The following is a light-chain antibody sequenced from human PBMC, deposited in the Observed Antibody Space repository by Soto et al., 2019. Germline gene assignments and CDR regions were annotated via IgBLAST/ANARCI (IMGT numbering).Light chain of an antibody. CDR1: TGTVTSGHY. V-gene: IGLV7-46*01. CDR3: LLSYSGARV. Sequence: QAVVTQEPSLTVSPGRTVTLTCGSSTGTVTSGHYPYWFHQKPGQAPRTLVYNTSDKHSWTPARFSGSLLGGKAALTLSGAQPEDEADFYCLLSYSGARVFGGGTKVTVL. J-gene: IGLJ3*02. CDR2: NTS.